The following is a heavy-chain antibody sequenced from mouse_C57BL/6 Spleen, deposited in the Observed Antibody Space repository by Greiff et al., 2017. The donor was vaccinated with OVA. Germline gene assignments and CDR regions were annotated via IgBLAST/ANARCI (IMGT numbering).Heavy chain of an antibody. CDR1: GYTFTGYW. CDR3: ARPLYYGSSWGYAMDY. Sequence: QVQLQQSGAELMKPGASVKLSCKATGYTFTGYWIEWVKQRPGHGLEWIGEILPGSGSTNYNEKFKGKATFTADTSSNTAYMQLSSLTTEDSAIYYCARPLYYGSSWGYAMDYWGQGTSVTVSS. D-gene: IGHD1-1*01. V-gene: IGHV1-9*01. CDR2: ILPGSGST. J-gene: IGHJ4*01.